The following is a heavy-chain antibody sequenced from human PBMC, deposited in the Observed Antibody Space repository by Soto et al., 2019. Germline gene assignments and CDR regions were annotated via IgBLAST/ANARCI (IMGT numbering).Heavy chain of an antibody. V-gene: IGHV4-34*01. CDR2: INHSGST. D-gene: IGHD6-19*01. J-gene: IGHJ6*01. Sequence: PSETLSLTCAFYVVSFSGYYWSCIRQPPGKWLEWIGEINHSGSTNYNPSLRSRVTISVDTSKNQFSLKLSSVTAADTAVYYCARGRRGSSGWYYYYYGMEVWGQGTTVTVSS. CDR3: ARGRRGSSGWYYYYYGMEV. CDR1: VVSFSGYY.